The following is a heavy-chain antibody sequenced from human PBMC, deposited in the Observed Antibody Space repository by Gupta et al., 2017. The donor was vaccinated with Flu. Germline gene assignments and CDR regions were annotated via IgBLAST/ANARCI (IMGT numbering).Heavy chain of an antibody. V-gene: IGHV5-51*03. CDR1: GYSFSSDW. CDR3: ARWSAVTNSWVDP. D-gene: IGHD3-3*01. CDR2: INPADSDV. J-gene: IGHJ5*02. Sequence: EVQLVQSGAEAKKPGESLKISCKGFGYSFSSDWIGWVRQMPGKGLEWMGVINPADSDVRYSPSFRGQVIISVDKSAGVAYLQWTSLRAPDTGMYYCARWSAVTNSWVDPWGQGSPGHRLL.